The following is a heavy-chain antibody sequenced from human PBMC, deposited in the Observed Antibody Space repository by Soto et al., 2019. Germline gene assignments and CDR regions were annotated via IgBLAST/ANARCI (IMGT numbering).Heavy chain of an antibody. J-gene: IGHJ4*02. D-gene: IGHD3-3*01. Sequence: QVQLVQSGAEVKKPGSSVKVSCKASGGTFSSYAISWVRQAPGQVLEWMGGIIPIFGTANYAQKFQGRVTITADESTSTAYMELSSLRSEDTAVYYCGVTIFGVVIPIDYWGQGTLVTVSS. CDR1: GGTFSSYA. CDR3: GVTIFGVVIPIDY. V-gene: IGHV1-69*01. CDR2: IIPIFGTA.